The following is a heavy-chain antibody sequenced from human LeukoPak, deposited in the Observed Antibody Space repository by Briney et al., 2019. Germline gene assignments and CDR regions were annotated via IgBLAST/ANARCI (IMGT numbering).Heavy chain of an antibody. CDR1: GFTFSSYN. CDR2: ISSSSSYI. V-gene: IGHV3-21*01. J-gene: IGHJ4*02. Sequence: AGGSLRLSCAASGFTFSSYNMNWVRQAPGKGLEWVSCISSSSSYINYADSVKGRFTISRDNAKNLLYLEMNSLRADDTAVYYCARDWDYWGQGTLVTVSS. CDR3: ARDWDY.